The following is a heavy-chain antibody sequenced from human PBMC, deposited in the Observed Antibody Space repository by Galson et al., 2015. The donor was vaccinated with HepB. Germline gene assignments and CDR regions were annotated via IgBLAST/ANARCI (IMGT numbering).Heavy chain of an antibody. J-gene: IGHJ4*02. CDR3: ARASTDPPRSGGSCYDY. V-gene: IGHV3-74*01. D-gene: IGHD2-15*01. CDR2: VNSDGSST. CDR1: GFTFSSYW. Sequence: SLRLSCAASGFTFSSYWMHWVRQAPGKGLVWVSRVNSDGSSTSYADSVKGRFTISRDNAKNTLYLQMNSLRAEDTAVYYCARASTDPPRSGGSCYDYWGQGTLVTVSS.